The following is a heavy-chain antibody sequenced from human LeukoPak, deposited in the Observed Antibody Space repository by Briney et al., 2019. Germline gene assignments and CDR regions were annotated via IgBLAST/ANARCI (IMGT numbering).Heavy chain of an antibody. CDR3: TRDRGTADRSWFDP. Sequence: ASVKVSCKASGYKFTDSYIHWVRQAPGQGLEWMGWIFPKSGKAKYSQTFQGRVTMTRDTSVDTVYMVVIRLTPDDTAVYYCTRDRGTADRSWFDPWGQGTLVTVSS. J-gene: IGHJ5*02. D-gene: IGHD2-8*02. CDR1: GYKFTDSY. CDR2: IFPKSGKA. V-gene: IGHV1-2*02.